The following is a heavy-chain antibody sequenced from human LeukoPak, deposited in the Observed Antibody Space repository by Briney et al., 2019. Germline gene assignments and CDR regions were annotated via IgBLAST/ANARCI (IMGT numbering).Heavy chain of an antibody. CDR3: ATDSPETAAFDY. Sequence: PGGSLTLSCAVSGFTFSNFWMGWVRQAPGKGLEWVSYIVGSSSNIYYADSVKGRFTISRDNAKNSLYLQMDSLRAEDTAVYYCATDSPETAAFDYWGQGTLVTVSS. CDR1: GFTFSNFW. D-gene: IGHD1-1*01. J-gene: IGHJ4*02. V-gene: IGHV3-48*04. CDR2: IVGSSSNI.